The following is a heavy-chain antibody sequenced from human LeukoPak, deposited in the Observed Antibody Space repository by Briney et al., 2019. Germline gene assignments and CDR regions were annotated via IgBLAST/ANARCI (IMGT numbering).Heavy chain of an antibody. D-gene: IGHD3-22*01. CDR1: GFTFNSYS. CDR3: AREYYDKSGYSHDS. CDR2: TSPSSSPSSSTI. Sequence: PGGSLRLSCAASGFTFNSYSMNWIRQAPGKGLEWVSYTSPSSSPSSSTIYYADSVKGRFTISRDNAKNSLYLQLNSLRAEDTAVYFCAREYYDKSGYSHDSWGQGTPVTVSS. V-gene: IGHV3-48*04. J-gene: IGHJ4*02.